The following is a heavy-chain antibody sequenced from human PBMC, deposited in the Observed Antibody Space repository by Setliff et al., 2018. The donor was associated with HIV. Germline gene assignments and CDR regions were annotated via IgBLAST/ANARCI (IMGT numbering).Heavy chain of an antibody. J-gene: IGHJ4*02. CDR2: IFHSGST. V-gene: IGHV4-30-2*01. Sequence: SETLSLTCAVSGGSISSGGYSWSWIRQPPGKGLEWIGYIFHSGSTYYNPSLKSRVTISVDRSKNQFSLKLSSVTAADTAVYYCAREGLPTPYYFDYWGQGTLVTVSS. CDR1: GGSISSGGYS. CDR3: AREGLPTPYYFDY.